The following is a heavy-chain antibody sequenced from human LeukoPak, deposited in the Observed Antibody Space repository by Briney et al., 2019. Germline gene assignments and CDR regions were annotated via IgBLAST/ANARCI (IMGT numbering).Heavy chain of an antibody. CDR3: ANQMLWSYFDY. CDR2: INPSGGST. D-gene: IGHD2-2*01. CDR1: GYTFTSYY. V-gene: IGHV1-46*01. Sequence: GASVKVSCKASGYTFTSYYMHWVRQAPGQGLEWMGIINPSGGSTSYAQKFQGRVTMTRDMSTSTVYMELSSLRSEDTAVYYCANQMLWSYFDYWGQGTLVTVSS. J-gene: IGHJ4*02.